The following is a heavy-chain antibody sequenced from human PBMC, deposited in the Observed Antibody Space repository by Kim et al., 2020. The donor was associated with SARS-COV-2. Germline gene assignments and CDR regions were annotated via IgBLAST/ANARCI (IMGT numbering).Heavy chain of an antibody. Sequence: ASLKVSCKASGYTFTGYYMHWVRQAPGQGLEWMGWINPKSGDTDYAQKFQGRVTMTRDTSISTAYVELSGLRLDDTALYYCARVPRKTSVVYFDYWGQGT. D-gene: IGHD2-21*01. CDR2: INPKSGDT. CDR3: ARVPRKTSVVYFDY. CDR1: GYTFTGYY. V-gene: IGHV1-2*02. J-gene: IGHJ4*02.